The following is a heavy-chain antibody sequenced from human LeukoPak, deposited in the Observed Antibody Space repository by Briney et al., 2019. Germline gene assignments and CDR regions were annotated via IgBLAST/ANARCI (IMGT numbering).Heavy chain of an antibody. D-gene: IGHD3-10*01. Sequence: ASETLSLTCAVYGGSFSDYYWTWLRQPPGKGLEWLGQISHSGNTHSHPSLKSRVTISVDTSKKQFSLKLRSATAADTALYYCARGGVAAPGAGAFDIWGQGTMVTVSS. V-gene: IGHV4-34*01. J-gene: IGHJ3*02. CDR1: GGSFSDYY. CDR2: ISHSGNT. CDR3: ARGGVAAPGAGAFDI.